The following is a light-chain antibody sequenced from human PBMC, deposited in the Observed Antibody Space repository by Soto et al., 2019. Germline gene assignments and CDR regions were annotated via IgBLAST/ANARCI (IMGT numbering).Light chain of an antibody. CDR2: GSS. CDR3: QQYNDWPRT. J-gene: IGKJ1*01. V-gene: IGKV3-15*01. CDR1: QSVGTY. Sequence: EIVMTQSPATLSVSPGERATLSCRASQSVGTYLAWYQQKPGQAPRILIYGSSTRAAVISPRFSGGGSGTEFTLTISSLQSEDFAVYHCQQYNDWPRTFGQGTKVGIK.